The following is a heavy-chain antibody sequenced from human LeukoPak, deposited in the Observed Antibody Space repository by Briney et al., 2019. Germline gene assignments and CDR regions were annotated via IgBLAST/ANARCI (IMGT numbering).Heavy chain of an antibody. J-gene: IGHJ6*03. Sequence: PSETLSLTCTVSGGSISSSSYYWGWIRQPPGKGLEWIGSIYYSESTYYNPSLKSRVTISVDTSKNQFSLKLSSVTAADTAVYYCARVARGVRGVITGYYYYYYMDVWGKGTTVTVSS. V-gene: IGHV4-39*07. CDR3: ARVARGVRGVITGYYYYYYMDV. CDR1: GGSISSSSYY. CDR2: IYYSEST. D-gene: IGHD3-10*01.